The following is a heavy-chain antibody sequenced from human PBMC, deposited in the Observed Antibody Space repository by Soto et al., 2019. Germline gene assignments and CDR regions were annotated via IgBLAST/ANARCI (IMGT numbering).Heavy chain of an antibody. V-gene: IGHV3-21*01. D-gene: IGHD3-22*01. Sequence: PGGSLRLSCAASGFAFSSYSMNWVRQAPGKGLEWVSSISSSSSYIYYADSVKGRFTISRDNAKNSLYLQMNSLRAEDTAVYYCARAQDYYDRSGRFDAFDIWGPGPMVTV. J-gene: IGHJ3*02. CDR3: ARAQDYYDRSGRFDAFDI. CDR2: ISSSSSYI. CDR1: GFAFSSYS.